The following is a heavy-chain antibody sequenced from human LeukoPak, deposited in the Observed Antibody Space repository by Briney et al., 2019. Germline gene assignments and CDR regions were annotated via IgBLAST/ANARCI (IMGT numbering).Heavy chain of an antibody. V-gene: IGHV4-34*01. CDR1: GGSFSGYY. CDR2: INHSGST. Sequence: PSETLSLTCAVYGGSFSGYYWSWIRQPPGKGLEWIGEINHSGSTNYNPSLKSRVTISVDTSKNQFSLKLSSVTAADTAVYYCARLRARMGAFDIWGQGTMVTVSS. J-gene: IGHJ3*02. CDR3: ARLRARMGAFDI. D-gene: IGHD5-12*01.